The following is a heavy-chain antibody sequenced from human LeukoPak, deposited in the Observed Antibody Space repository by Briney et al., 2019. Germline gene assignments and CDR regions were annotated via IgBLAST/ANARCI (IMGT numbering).Heavy chain of an antibody. Sequence: GGSLRLSCAASGFTFSSYAMYWIRQARGQGLEWVAVISYDGSDKFYADSVKGRFTISRDSSKNTLYLQMNSLRPEDTAVYYCARARPSMWIDYWGQGTLVTVSS. CDR1: GFTFSSYA. CDR3: ARARPSMWIDY. D-gene: IGHD5-12*01. V-gene: IGHV3-30*04. CDR2: ISYDGSDK. J-gene: IGHJ4*02.